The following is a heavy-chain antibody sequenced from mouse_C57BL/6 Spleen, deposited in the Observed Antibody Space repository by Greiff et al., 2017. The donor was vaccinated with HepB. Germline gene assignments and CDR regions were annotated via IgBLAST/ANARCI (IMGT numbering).Heavy chain of an antibody. CDR2: ISSGSSTI. V-gene: IGHV5-17*01. Sequence: EVQLQQSGGGLVKPGGSLKLSCAASGFTFSDYGMHWVRQAPEKGLEWVAYISSGSSTIYYADTVKGRLTISRDNAKNTLFLQMTSLRSEDTAMYYCARLVGAMDYWGQGTSVTVSS. CDR3: ARLVGAMDY. CDR1: GFTFSDYG. D-gene: IGHD1-1*02. J-gene: IGHJ4*01.